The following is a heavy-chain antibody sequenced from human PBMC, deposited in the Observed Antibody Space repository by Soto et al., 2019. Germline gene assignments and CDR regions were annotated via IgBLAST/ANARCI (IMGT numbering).Heavy chain of an antibody. V-gene: IGHV3-73*01. Sequence: DSGGGLVQPGGSLKLSCAASGFTFSDSTVHWVRQASGKGLEWVGRIRSKADSYATAYAASVKGRFTISRDDSQNTAYLQMSSLKNEDTAVYYCTGRQLENWGQGTLVTVSS. CDR1: GFTFSDST. CDR3: TGRQLEN. D-gene: IGHD6-13*01. CDR2: IRSKADSYAT. J-gene: IGHJ4*02.